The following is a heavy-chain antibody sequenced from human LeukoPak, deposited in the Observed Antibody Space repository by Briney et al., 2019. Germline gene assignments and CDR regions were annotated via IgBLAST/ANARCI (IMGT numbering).Heavy chain of an antibody. V-gene: IGHV1-2*02. J-gene: IGHJ5*02. CDR2: INPNSGGT. Sequence: ASVKVSCKASGYTFTGYYMHWVRQAPGQGLEWMGWINPNSGGTNYAQKFQGRVTMTRDTSISTAYMELSRLRSDDTAVYYCARMGYSGYDPSWFDPWGQGTLVTVSS. D-gene: IGHD5-12*01. CDR1: GYTFTGYY. CDR3: ARMGYSGYDPSWFDP.